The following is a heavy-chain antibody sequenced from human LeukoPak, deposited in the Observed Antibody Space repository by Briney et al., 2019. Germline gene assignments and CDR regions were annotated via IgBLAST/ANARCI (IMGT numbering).Heavy chain of an antibody. V-gene: IGHV1-24*01. J-gene: IGHJ3*02. CDR1: GYTLTELS. Sequence: GASVKVSCKVSGYTLTELSMHWVRQAPGKGLEWMGGFDPEDGETIYAQRFQGRVTMTEDTSTDTAYMELSSLRSEDTAMYYCATDPQDAFDIWGQGTMVTVSS. CDR2: FDPEDGET. CDR3: ATDPQDAFDI.